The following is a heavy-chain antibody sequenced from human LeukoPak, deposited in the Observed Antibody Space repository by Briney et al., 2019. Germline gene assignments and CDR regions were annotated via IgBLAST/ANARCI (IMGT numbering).Heavy chain of an antibody. J-gene: IGHJ4*02. D-gene: IGHD3-10*01. Sequence: SGGSLRLSCAASGFTFSSYNMNWVRQAPGKGLEWVSGISWNSGSIGYADSVKGRFTISRDNAKNSLYLQMNSLRAEDTALYYCAKDISGSGSYYLDYWGQGTLVTVSS. V-gene: IGHV3-9*01. CDR3: AKDISGSGSYYLDY. CDR2: ISWNSGSI. CDR1: GFTFSSYN.